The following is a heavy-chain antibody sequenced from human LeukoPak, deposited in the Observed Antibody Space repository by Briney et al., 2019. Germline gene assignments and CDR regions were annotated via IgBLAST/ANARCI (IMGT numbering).Heavy chain of an antibody. CDR2: IYYSGST. CDR3: AGSSYPNDAFDI. V-gene: IGHV4-39*01. Sequence: SETLSLTCTVSGGSISSSSYYWGWIRQPPGKGLEWIGSIYYSGSTYYNPSLKSRVTISVDTSKNQFSLKLSSVTAADTAVYYCAGSSYPNDAFDIWGQGTMVTVSS. J-gene: IGHJ3*02. D-gene: IGHD3-10*01. CDR1: GGSISSSSYY.